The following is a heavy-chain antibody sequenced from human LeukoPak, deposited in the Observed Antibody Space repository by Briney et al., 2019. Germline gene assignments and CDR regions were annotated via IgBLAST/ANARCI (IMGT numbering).Heavy chain of an antibody. D-gene: IGHD7-27*01. CDR3: AKVQLGIGVDY. CDR2: ISGSGTNT. V-gene: IGHV3-23*01. Sequence: GGSLRLSCAASAFIFSNYAMSWVRQAPGKGLEWVSTISGSGTNTYYADSVKGRFTIFRDDSKNTLYLQMNSLRAEDTAVYYCAKVQLGIGVDYWGQGTLVTVSS. CDR1: AFIFSNYA. J-gene: IGHJ4*02.